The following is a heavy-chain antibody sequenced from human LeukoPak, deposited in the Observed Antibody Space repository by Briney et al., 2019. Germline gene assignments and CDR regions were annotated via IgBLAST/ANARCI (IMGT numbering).Heavy chain of an antibody. D-gene: IGHD2-2*01. CDR2: IYPGDSDT. Sequence: GKSLKISCRGSGYSFNTYWIGWVRQMPGKGLEWMGIIYPGDSDTRYSPSFQGQVTVSADKSINTAYLQWSSLKASDTAMYYCARRQGCSSTSCPPDYWGQGTLVTVSS. J-gene: IGHJ4*02. V-gene: IGHV5-51*01. CDR3: ARRQGCSSTSCPPDY. CDR1: GYSFNTYW.